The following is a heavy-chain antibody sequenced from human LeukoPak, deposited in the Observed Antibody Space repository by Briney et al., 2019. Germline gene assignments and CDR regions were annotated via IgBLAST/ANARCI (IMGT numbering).Heavy chain of an antibody. CDR3: AKSFEQLGSFDY. CDR2: ISGSGGST. V-gene: IGHV3-23*01. CDR1: GFTFSNAW. D-gene: IGHD6-13*01. Sequence: PGGSLRLSCAASGFTFSNAWMTWVRQAPGKGLEWVSAISGSGGSTYYADSVKGRFTISRDNSKNTLYLQMNSLRAEDTAVYYCAKSFEQLGSFDYWGQGTLVTVSS. J-gene: IGHJ4*02.